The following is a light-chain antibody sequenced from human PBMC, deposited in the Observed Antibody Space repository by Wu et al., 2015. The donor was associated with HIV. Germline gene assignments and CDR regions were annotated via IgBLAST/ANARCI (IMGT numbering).Light chain of an antibody. CDR3: QQYHDWQWT. CDR1: QSVGSN. V-gene: IGKV3-15*01. Sequence: EIVLTQSPGTLSLSPGERATLSCRASQSVGSNLAWYQQKFGQAPRLLIYGASTRATGVPARFSGSGSGTEFTLTISSMQSEDFAVYYCQQYHDWQWTFGQGTKVEIK. CDR2: GAS. J-gene: IGKJ1*01.